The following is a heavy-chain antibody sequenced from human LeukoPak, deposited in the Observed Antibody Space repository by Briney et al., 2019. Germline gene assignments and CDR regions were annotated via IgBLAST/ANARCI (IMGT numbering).Heavy chain of an antibody. CDR1: GFTFDDYA. CDR3: ARIRYCGGISCYYIDY. CDR2: IGWNSGTI. D-gene: IGHD2-2*01. Sequence: GGSLRLSCEASGFTFDDYAMHWVRQAPGKGLEWVSGIGWNSGTIGYADSVKGRFTISRDNAKNSLYLQMNSLRAEDTAFYYCARIRYCGGISCYYIDYWGQGTLVTVSA. V-gene: IGHV3-9*01. J-gene: IGHJ4*02.